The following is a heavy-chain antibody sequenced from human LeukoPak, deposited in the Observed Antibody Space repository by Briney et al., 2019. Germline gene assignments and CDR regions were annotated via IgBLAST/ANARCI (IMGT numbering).Heavy chain of an antibody. CDR1: GGSISSSNW. CDR3: ARDLRYFDWLRFDP. J-gene: IGHJ5*02. CDR2: IYHSGST. D-gene: IGHD3-9*01. V-gene: IGHV4-4*02. Sequence: SGTLSLTCAVSGGSISSSNWWSWVRQPPGKGLEWIGEIYHSGSTNYNPSLKSRVTISVDKSKNQFSLKLSSVTTADTAVYYCARDLRYFDWLRFDPWGQGTLVTVSS.